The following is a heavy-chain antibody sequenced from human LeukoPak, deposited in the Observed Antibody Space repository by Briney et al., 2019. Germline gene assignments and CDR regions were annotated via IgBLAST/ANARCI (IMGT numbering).Heavy chain of an antibody. D-gene: IGHD1-26*01. J-gene: IGHJ4*02. CDR2: IKQDGSEK. V-gene: IGHV3-7*03. Sequence: GGFLRLSCVASGFSFSTYWMSWVRQAPGKGLEWVANIKQDGSEKYYVDSVKGRFTISRDNAKNSVYLQMNSLRAEDTAVYYCAKPIVGALFDYWGQGTLVTVSS. CDR1: GFSFSTYW. CDR3: AKPIVGALFDY.